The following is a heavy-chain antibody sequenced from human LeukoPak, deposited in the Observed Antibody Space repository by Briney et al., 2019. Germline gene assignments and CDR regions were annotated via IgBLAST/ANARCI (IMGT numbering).Heavy chain of an antibody. CDR1: GFTFSSAW. CDR2: IKSKTDGGTA. J-gene: IGHJ4*02. CDR3: TTAPDSMDC. V-gene: IGHV3-15*01. Sequence: GGSLRLSCAASGFTFSSAWMTWVRQAPGKGLEWVGRIKSKTDGGTAEYAAPVKGRFTISRDDSQNTMYMQMNSLRPEDTAVYYCTTAPDSMDCWGQGALVTVSS. D-gene: IGHD3-3*01.